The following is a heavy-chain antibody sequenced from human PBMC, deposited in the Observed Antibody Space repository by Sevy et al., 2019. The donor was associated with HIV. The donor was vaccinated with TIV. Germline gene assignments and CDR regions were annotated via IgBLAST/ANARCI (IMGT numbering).Heavy chain of an antibody. CDR3: AREQITGSNPDYFDS. CDR2: INQDGRGK. D-gene: IGHD1-7*01. V-gene: IGHV3-7*01. Sequence: GGSLRLSCAASGFTFSNYWMSWVRQAPGKGLECVANINQDGRGKYYLDSVKGQFIVSRYNAKNSLYLQMNSLRAEDSAVYYCAREQITGSNPDYFDSWGQGTLVTVSS. CDR1: GFTFSNYW. J-gene: IGHJ4*02.